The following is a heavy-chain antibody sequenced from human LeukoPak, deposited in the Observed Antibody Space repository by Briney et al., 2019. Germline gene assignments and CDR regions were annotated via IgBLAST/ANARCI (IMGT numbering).Heavy chain of an antibody. CDR1: GFTFSSYC. Sequence: GGSLRLSCAASGFTFSSYCMSWVRQAPGKGPEWVANIKQDRSEKYYVDSVKGRFTISRENAKNSLYLQMNSLRAEDTAVYYCARDPMTTVTKFDYWGQGTLVTVSS. J-gene: IGHJ4*02. D-gene: IGHD4-17*01. V-gene: IGHV3-7*03. CDR3: ARDPMTTVTKFDY. CDR2: IKQDRSEK.